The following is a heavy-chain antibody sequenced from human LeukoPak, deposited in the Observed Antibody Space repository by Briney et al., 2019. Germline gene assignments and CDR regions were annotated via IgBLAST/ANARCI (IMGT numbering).Heavy chain of an antibody. CDR3: VRVLFAARYYYYTDV. J-gene: IGHJ6*03. CDR2: IYYSGST. CDR1: GGSISSSSYY. D-gene: IGHD3-10*02. V-gene: IGHV4-39*01. Sequence: PSETLSLTCTVSGGSISSSSYYWGWIRQPPGKGLERIGSIYYSGSTYYNPSLKSRVTISVDTSKNQFSLKLSSVTAADTAVYYSVRVLFAARYYYYTDVWGKGTTVTVSS.